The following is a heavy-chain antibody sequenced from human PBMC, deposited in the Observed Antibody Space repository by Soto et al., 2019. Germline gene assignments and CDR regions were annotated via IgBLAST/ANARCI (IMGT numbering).Heavy chain of an antibody. CDR2: MNPNSGDT. Sequence: QEQLVQSGAEVKKPGASVKVSCKTSGYTFTDYDINWVRQATGQGLEWIGWMNPNSGDTGYAQKFQGRVTMTRRASLSTAYLELSSLRSEDTAVYYCARVAVAARPRWYNWFDPWGQVTLVTVSS. V-gene: IGHV1-8*01. J-gene: IGHJ5*02. D-gene: IGHD2-15*01. CDR3: ARVAVAARPRWYNWFDP. CDR1: GYTFTDYD.